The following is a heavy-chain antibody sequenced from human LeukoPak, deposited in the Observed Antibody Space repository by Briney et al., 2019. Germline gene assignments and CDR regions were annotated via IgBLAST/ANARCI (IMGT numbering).Heavy chain of an antibody. V-gene: IGHV4-38-2*02. D-gene: IGHD3-22*01. CDR3: ARDYYEDAFDI. Sequence: SETLSLTCAVSGYSINTGYHWGWIRQPPGKGLEWIGSIYHSASTYHNPSLKSRLTILVDTSKNQLSLNLSSVTAADTAMYYCARDYYEDAFDIWGQGTMVTVSS. CDR1: GYSINTGYH. CDR2: IYHSAST. J-gene: IGHJ3*02.